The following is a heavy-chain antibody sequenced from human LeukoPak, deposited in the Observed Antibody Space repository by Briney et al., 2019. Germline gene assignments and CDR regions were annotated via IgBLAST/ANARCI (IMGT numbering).Heavy chain of an antibody. CDR3: AKYDRIVVVPAAIDY. Sequence: GSLRLSCAASGFTFSSYAMSWVRQAPGKGLEGVSAISGSGGSTYYADSVKGRFTISRDNSKNTLYLQMNSLRAEDTAVYYCAKYDRIVVVPAAIDYWGQGTLVTVSS. CDR1: GFTFSSYA. V-gene: IGHV3-23*01. J-gene: IGHJ4*02. D-gene: IGHD2-2*01. CDR2: ISGSGGST.